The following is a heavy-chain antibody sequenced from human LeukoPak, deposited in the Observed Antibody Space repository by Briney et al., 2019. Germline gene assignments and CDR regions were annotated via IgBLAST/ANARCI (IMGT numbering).Heavy chain of an antibody. CDR3: ARWPYSSSYYFDY. CDR1: GFTFSSYA. Sequence: GGSLRLSCAASGFTFSSYAMYWVRQAPGKGLEWVALMSYDGSNKYYADSVKGRFTLSRDNAKNSLYLQMNSLRAEDTAVYYCARWPYSSSYYFDYWGQGTLVTVSS. D-gene: IGHD6-6*01. V-gene: IGHV3-30-3*01. J-gene: IGHJ4*02. CDR2: MSYDGSNK.